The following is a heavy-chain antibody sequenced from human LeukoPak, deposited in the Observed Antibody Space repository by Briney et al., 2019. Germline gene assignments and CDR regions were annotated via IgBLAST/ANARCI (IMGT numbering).Heavy chain of an antibody. D-gene: IGHD2-2*01. Sequence: GRSLRLSCAASGFTFSSYGMHWVRQAPGKGLEWVAVIWYDGSNKYYADSVKGRFTISRDNSKNTLYLQMNSLRAEDTAVYYCGKSIGVVVPAALDYWGQGTLVTVSS. V-gene: IGHV3-33*06. CDR2: IWYDGSNK. J-gene: IGHJ4*02. CDR1: GFTFSSYG. CDR3: GKSIGVVVPAALDY.